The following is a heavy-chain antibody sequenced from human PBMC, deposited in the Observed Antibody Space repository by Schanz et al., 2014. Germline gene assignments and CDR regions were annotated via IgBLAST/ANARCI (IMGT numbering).Heavy chain of an antibody. J-gene: IGHJ4*02. CDR1: GFTLSSYG. D-gene: IGHD3-10*01. CDR3: AKYRGYYRVSGSYRELEY. V-gene: IGHV3-30*18. Sequence: VQLLESGGGLVQPGRSLRLSCAASGFTLSSYGMHWVRQAPGKGLEWVAFINSDGTKRFYADSVKSRFTISRDNSKNTLYLQMNSLRPEDTAVYYCAKYRGYYRVSGSYRELEYWGQGTLVTVSS. CDR2: INSDGTKR.